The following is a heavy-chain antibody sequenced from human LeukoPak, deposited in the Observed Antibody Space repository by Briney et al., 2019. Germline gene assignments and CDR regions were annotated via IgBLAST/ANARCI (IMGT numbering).Heavy chain of an antibody. CDR1: GGSFSGYY. Sequence: SETLSLTCAVYGGSFSGYYWSWIGQPPGKGLDGIGEINHSGSTNYNPPLKSRVTISVDTSKNQFSLKLSSVTAADTAVYYCARYTVAGTNWFDPWGQGTLVTVSS. CDR3: ARYTVAGTNWFDP. CDR2: INHSGST. D-gene: IGHD6-19*01. J-gene: IGHJ5*02. V-gene: IGHV4-34*01.